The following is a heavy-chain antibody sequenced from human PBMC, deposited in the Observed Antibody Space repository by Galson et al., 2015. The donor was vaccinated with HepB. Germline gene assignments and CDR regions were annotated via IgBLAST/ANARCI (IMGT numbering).Heavy chain of an antibody. CDR2: ISGGGGST. CDR1: GFTFSNYA. V-gene: IGHV3-23*01. J-gene: IGHJ3*01. Sequence: SLRLSCAASGFTFSNYAMSWVRQAPGKGLEWVSGISGGGGSTYYADSVKGRFTISRENSKNTVYLQMNSLRAEDTAVYYCARRTGEGDDAFDFWGQGTMVTVSS. CDR3: ARRTGEGDDAFDF. D-gene: IGHD7-27*01.